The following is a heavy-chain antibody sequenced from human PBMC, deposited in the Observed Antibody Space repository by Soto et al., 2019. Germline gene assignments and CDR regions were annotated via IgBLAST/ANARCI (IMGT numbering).Heavy chain of an antibody. Sequence: QAQLVESGGGVVQPGRSLRLSCAASGFAFSSYGMHWVRQAPGTGLEWVAVISYDGSLQHYADSVKGRFTISRDNYKNLVLLQMSSLRAEDTAVYYCVSDRGYRHASVPYSWGPGTLVSVSS. CDR2: ISYDGSLQ. D-gene: IGHD5-18*01. V-gene: IGHV3-30*03. CDR1: GFAFSSYG. CDR3: VSDRGYRHASVPYS. J-gene: IGHJ4*02.